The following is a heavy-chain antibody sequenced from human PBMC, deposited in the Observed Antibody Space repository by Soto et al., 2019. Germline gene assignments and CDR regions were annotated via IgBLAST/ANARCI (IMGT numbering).Heavy chain of an antibody. V-gene: IGHV3-33*01. CDR3: ARTFLPYYDILTGYYSWFDP. D-gene: IGHD3-9*01. J-gene: IGHJ5*02. Sequence: QVQLVESGGGVVQPGRSPRLSCAASGFTFSSYGMHWVRQAPGKGLEWVAVIWYDGSNKYYADSVKGRFTISRDNSKNTLYLQMNSLRAEDTAVYYCARTFLPYYDILTGYYSWFDPWGQGTLVTVSS. CDR2: IWYDGSNK. CDR1: GFTFSSYG.